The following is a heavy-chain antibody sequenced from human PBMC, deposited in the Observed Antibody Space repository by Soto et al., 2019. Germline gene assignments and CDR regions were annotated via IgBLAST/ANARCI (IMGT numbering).Heavy chain of an antibody. V-gene: IGHV4-31*03. Sequence: SETLSLTCTVSGGSISSGGYYWSWIRQHPGKGLEWIGYIYYSGSTYYNPSLKSRVTISVDTSKNQFSLKLSSVTAADTAVYYCARTDGYNYIDYWGQGTLVTVSS. J-gene: IGHJ4*02. CDR3: ARTDGYNYIDY. CDR1: GGSISSGGYY. CDR2: IYYSGST. D-gene: IGHD5-12*01.